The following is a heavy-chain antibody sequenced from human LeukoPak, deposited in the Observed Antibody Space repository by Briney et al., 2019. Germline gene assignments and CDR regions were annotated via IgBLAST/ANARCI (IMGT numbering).Heavy chain of an antibody. D-gene: IGHD6-19*01. V-gene: IGHV5-51*01. J-gene: IGHJ4*02. Sequence: GESLKIPCKGSGYSFTSYWIGWVRQMPGKGLEWMGIIYPGDSDTTYSPSFQGQVTISADKSISIVYLQWSSLKASDTAMYYCARRRLTSSGCLDYWGQGTLVTVSS. CDR1: GYSFTSYW. CDR2: IYPGDSDT. CDR3: ARRRLTSSGCLDY.